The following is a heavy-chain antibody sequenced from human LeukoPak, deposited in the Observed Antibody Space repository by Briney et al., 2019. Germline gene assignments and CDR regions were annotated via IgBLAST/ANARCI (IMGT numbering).Heavy chain of an antibody. Sequence: GGSLRLSCVASGFTFSSYAMSWVRQAPGKGQEWVSAISGSGGSTYYADSVKGRFTISRDNSKNTLDLQMNSLRAEDMAVYYCAKEFGYCSSTSCFPFDYWGQGTLVTVSS. V-gene: IGHV3-23*01. CDR2: ISGSGGST. D-gene: IGHD2-2*03. J-gene: IGHJ4*02. CDR1: GFTFSSYA. CDR3: AKEFGYCSSTSCFPFDY.